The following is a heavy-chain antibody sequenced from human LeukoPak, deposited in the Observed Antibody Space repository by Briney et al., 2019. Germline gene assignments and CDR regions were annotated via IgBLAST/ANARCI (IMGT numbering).Heavy chain of an antibody. J-gene: IGHJ4*02. CDR1: GYTLTELS. CDR3: ATGRSIAAAGYFDY. CDR2: FDPEDGET. V-gene: IGHV1-24*01. D-gene: IGHD6-13*01. Sequence: GASVKVSCKVSGYTLTELSMHWVRRAPGKGIEWMGGFDPEDGETIYAQKFQGRVTMTEDTSTDTAYMELSSLRSEDTAVYYCATGRSIAAAGYFDYWGQGTLVTVSS.